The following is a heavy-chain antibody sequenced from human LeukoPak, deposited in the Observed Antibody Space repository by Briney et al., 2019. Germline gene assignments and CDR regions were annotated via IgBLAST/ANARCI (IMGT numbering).Heavy chain of an antibody. Sequence: SETLSLTCTVSGCSISSISYYWGWIRQPPGKGLEWIGIISSTGNTYYSPSLKSRLAISVDTSKNHFSLKLTSVTAADTAVFYCARLHWGSGGSGSFDFWGQGTLVTVSS. CDR3: ARLHWGSGGSGSFDF. CDR1: GCSISSISYY. D-gene: IGHD7-27*01. CDR2: ISSTGNT. J-gene: IGHJ4*02. V-gene: IGHV4-39*02.